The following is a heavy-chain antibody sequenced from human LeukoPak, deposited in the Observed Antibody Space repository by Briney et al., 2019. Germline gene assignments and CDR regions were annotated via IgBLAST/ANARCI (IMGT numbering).Heavy chain of an antibody. CDR1: GGSFSGYY. CDR2: INHSGST. Sequence: PSETLSLTCAVYGGSFSGYYWSWIRQPPGKGLEWIGEINHSGSTNYNPSLKSRVTISVDTSKNQFSLELSSVTAADTAVYYCARHPYYYYGMDVWGQGTTVTVSS. V-gene: IGHV4-34*01. J-gene: IGHJ6*02. CDR3: ARHPYYYYGMDV.